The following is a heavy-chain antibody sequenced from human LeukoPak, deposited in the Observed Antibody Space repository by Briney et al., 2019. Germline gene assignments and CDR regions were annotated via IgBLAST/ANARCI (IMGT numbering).Heavy chain of an antibody. CDR2: ISAYNGNT. CDR1: GGTFSSYA. D-gene: IGHD1-26*01. V-gene: IGHV1-18*01. CDR3: AREESIGSYQFLNEY. J-gene: IGHJ4*02. Sequence: ASVKVSCKASGGTFSSYAISWVRQAPGQGLEWMGWISAYNGNTNYAQKLQGRVTMTTDTSTSTAYMELRSLRSDDTAVYYCAREESIGSYQFLNEYWGQGTLVTVSS.